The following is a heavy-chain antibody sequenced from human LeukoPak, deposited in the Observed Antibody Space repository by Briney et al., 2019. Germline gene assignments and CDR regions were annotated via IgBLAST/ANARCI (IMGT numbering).Heavy chain of an antibody. CDR3: ARVTAGHFDY. CDR1: GFTFSSYA. D-gene: IGHD6-13*01. V-gene: IGHV4-59*10. Sequence: PGGSPRLSCAASGFTFSSYAMSWVRQAPGKGLEWIGRIYTSGSTNYNPSLKSRVTMSVDTSKNQFSLKLSSVTAADTAVYYCARVTAGHFDYWGQGTLVTVSS. J-gene: IGHJ4*02. CDR2: IYTSGST.